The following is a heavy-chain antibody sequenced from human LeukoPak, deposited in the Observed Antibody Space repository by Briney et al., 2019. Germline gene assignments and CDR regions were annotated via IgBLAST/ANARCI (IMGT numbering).Heavy chain of an antibody. D-gene: IGHD1-26*01. CDR2: IRYDGSNK. Sequence: PGGSLRLSCAASGFTFSSYGMHWVRQAPGKGLEWVAFIRYDGSNKYYADSVKGRFTISRDNSKNTLYLQMNSLRAEDTAVYYCAKDLSGSYSRGFDYWGQGTLVTVS. CDR3: AKDLSGSYSRGFDY. CDR1: GFTFSSYG. V-gene: IGHV3-30*02. J-gene: IGHJ4*02.